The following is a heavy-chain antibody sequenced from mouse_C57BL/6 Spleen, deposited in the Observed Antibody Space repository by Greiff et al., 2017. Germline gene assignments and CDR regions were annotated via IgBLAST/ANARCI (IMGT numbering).Heavy chain of an antibody. D-gene: IGHD3-2*02. V-gene: IGHV1-82*01. CDR2: IYPGDGDT. J-gene: IGHJ3*01. Sequence: QVQLQQSGPELVKPGASVKISCKASGYAFSSSWMNWVKQRPGKGLEWIGRIYPGDGDTNYNGKFKGKATLTADKSSSTAYMQLSSLTSEDSAVYFCAREAGTAQATEFADWGQGTLVTVSA. CDR1: GYAFSSSW. CDR3: AREAGTAQATEFAD.